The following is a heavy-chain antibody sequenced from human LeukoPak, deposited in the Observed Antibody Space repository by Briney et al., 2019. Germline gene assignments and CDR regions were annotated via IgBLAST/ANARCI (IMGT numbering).Heavy chain of an antibody. Sequence: GGSLRLSCAASGFTFRNYAMNWVRQAPGKGLEWVSAISDSGGSTNYADSVKGRFTISRDNSNNTLYLQMNSLRAEDTAVYYCAKARGSGYAEYYFDYWGQGTLVTVSS. CDR2: ISDSGGST. D-gene: IGHD5-12*01. V-gene: IGHV3-23*01. CDR1: GFTFRNYA. J-gene: IGHJ4*02. CDR3: AKARGSGYAEYYFDY.